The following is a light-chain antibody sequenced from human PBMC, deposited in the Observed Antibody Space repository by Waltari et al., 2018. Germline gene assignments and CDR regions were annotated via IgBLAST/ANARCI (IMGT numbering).Light chain of an antibody. CDR1: HRINIC. J-gene: IGKJ1*01. Sequence: IQVTQSPSTLSASVGDRVTITCRASHRINICLNWYQQKPGKAPKLLIYKASTLQIGVPSRFSGSGSGTEFTLTIRSLQPDDFATYFCQQSYTAVTFGQGTKVEIK. CDR2: KAS. CDR3: QQSYTAVT. V-gene: IGKV1-39*01.